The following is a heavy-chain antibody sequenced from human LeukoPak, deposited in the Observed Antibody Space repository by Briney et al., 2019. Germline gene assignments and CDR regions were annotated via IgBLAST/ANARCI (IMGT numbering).Heavy chain of an antibody. CDR1: GGSISSYY. CDR3: ARDPYGDYVAGYYFDY. D-gene: IGHD4-17*01. CDR2: IYTSGST. Sequence: SETLSLTCTVSGGSISSYYWSWIRQPAGKGLEWIGRIYTSGSTNYNPSLKSRVTMSVDTSKNQFSLRLSSVTAADTAVYYCARDPYGDYVAGYYFDYWGQGTLVTVSS. J-gene: IGHJ4*02. V-gene: IGHV4-4*07.